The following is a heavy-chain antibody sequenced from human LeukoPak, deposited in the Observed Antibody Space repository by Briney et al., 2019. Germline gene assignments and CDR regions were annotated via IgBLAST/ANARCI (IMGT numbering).Heavy chain of an antibody. CDR1: GYTFTSYA. D-gene: IGHD6-19*01. Sequence: ASVKVSCKASGYTFTSYAMNWVRQAPGQGLEWMGWINTNTGNPTYAQGFTGRFVFSLDTSVSTAYLQISSLKAEDTAVYYCARVPATSPQEAYSSGWSDWGQGTLVTVSS. CDR2: INTNTGNP. J-gene: IGHJ4*02. V-gene: IGHV7-4-1*02. CDR3: ARVPATSPQEAYSSGWSD.